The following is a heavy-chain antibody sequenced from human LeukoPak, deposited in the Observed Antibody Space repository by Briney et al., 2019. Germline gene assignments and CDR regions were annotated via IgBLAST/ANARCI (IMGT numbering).Heavy chain of an antibody. J-gene: IGHJ4*02. Sequence: PGGSLRLSCAASGFTFSSYSMNWVRQAPGKGLEWVSSISSSSSYIYYADSVKGRFTISRDNAKNSLYLQMNSLRAEDTAVYYCAKAPHQIYDYDGNGFSFFDYWGQGTLVTVSS. V-gene: IGHV3-21*04. CDR2: ISSSSSYI. D-gene: IGHD4-23*01. CDR1: GFTFSSYS. CDR3: AKAPHQIYDYDGNGFSFFDY.